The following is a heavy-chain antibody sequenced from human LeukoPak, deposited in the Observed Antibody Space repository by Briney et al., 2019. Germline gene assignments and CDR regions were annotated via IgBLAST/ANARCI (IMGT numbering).Heavy chain of an antibody. V-gene: IGHV1-46*01. D-gene: IGHD2-15*01. J-gene: IGHJ5*02. CDR3: ARDGSNLVVAARYNWFDP. CDR2: INPSGGST. Sequence: ASVKVSCKASGYTFTSYYMRWVRQAPGQGLEWMGIINPSGGSTSYAQKFQGRVTMTRDMSTSTVYMELSSLRSEDTAVYYCARDGSNLVVAARYNWFDPWGQGTLVTVSS. CDR1: GYTFTSYY.